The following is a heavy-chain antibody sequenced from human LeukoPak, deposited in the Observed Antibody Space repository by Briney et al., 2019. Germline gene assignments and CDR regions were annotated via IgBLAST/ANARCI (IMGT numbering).Heavy chain of an antibody. J-gene: IGHJ4*02. Sequence: ASVKVSCKASGYTFTSYGISWVRQAPGQGLEWMGWISAYNGNTNYAQKLQGRVTMTTDTSTSTAYMELRSLRSDDTAVYYCARDRKTYYYGSGTHFDYWGQGTLVTVSS. CDR2: ISAYNGNT. CDR1: GYTFTSYG. CDR3: ARDRKTYYYGSGTHFDY. V-gene: IGHV1-18*01. D-gene: IGHD3-10*01.